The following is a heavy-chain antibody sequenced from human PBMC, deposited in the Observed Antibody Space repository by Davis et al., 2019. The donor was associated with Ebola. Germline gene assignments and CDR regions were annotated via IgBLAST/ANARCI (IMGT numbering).Heavy chain of an antibody. Sequence: GESLKISCAASGFVFSSYVMSWVRRAPGKGLEWVSTLGTSADTYYADSVKGRFTISRDNSKNTLHLQMNSLRAEDTAEYYCAREVGSRGWYTVDYWGQGTLVTVSS. CDR3: AREVGSRGWYTVDY. V-gene: IGHV3-23*01. J-gene: IGHJ4*02. CDR2: LGTSADT. D-gene: IGHD6-19*01. CDR1: GFVFSSYV.